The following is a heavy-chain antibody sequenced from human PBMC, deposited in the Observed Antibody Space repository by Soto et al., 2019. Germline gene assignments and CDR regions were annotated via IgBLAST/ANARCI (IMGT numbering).Heavy chain of an antibody. CDR1: GYTFTSYG. CDR3: ARDSDEGGYYYYYYMDV. CDR2: ISAYNGNT. V-gene: IGHV1-18*01. Sequence: QVQLVQSGAEVKKPGASVKVSCKASGYTFTSYGISWVRQAPGQGLEWMGWISAYNGNTNYAQKLQGRVTMTTDTSTSTAYMELRSLRSDDTAVYYCARDSDEGGYYYYYYMDVWGKVTTVTVSS. J-gene: IGHJ6*03.